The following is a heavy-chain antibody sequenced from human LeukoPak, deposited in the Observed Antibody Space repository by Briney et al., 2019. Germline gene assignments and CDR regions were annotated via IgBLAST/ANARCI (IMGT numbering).Heavy chain of an antibody. CDR3: ARAVNYDFWSGSGNWFDP. CDR1: GYTFTGYY. J-gene: IGHJ5*02. Sequence: ASVKLSCKASGYTFTGYYMHWVRQAPGQGLEWMGRINPNSGGTNYAQKFQGRVTMTRDTSISTAYMELSRLRSDDTAVYYCARAVNYDFWSGSGNWFDPWGQGTLVTVSS. D-gene: IGHD3-3*01. CDR2: INPNSGGT. V-gene: IGHV1-2*06.